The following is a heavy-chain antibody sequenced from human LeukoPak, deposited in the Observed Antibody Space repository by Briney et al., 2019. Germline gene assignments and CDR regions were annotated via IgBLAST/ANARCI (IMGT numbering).Heavy chain of an antibody. J-gene: IGHJ3*02. D-gene: IGHD3-22*01. CDR3: ARDFPNYDSSGYYYVAFDI. V-gene: IGHV1-18*01. CDR1: GYTFTSYG. Sequence: GASVKVSCKASGYTFTSYGISWVRQAPGQGLEWMGWISAYNGNTNYAQKLQGRVTMTTDTSTSTAYMELRSLRSDDTAVYYCARDFPNYDSSGYYYVAFDIWGQGTMVTVSS. CDR2: ISAYNGNT.